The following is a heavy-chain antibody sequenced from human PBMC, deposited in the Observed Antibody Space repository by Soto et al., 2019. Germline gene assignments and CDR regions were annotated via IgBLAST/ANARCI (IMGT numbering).Heavy chain of an antibody. D-gene: IGHD3-3*01. CDR2: IKQDGSEK. J-gene: IGHJ4*02. CDR3: ARVGITIFGVVISYYFDY. Sequence: GGSLRLSCAASGFTFSSYWMSWVRQAPGKGLEWVANIKQDGSEKYYVDSVKGRFTISRDNAKNSLYLQMNGLRAEDTAVYYCARVGITIFGVVISYYFDYWGQGTLVTVSS. CDR1: GFTFSSYW. V-gene: IGHV3-7*01.